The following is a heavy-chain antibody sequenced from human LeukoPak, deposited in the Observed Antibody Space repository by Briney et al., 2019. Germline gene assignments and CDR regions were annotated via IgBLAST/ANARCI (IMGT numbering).Heavy chain of an antibody. J-gene: IGHJ4*02. CDR2: VFYSGNT. CDR1: GGSISSFY. Sequence: PSETLSLTCTVFGGSISSFYWNWIRQPPGKGLEWVGYVFYSGNTNYNPSLGSRVTISEDTSKNQFSLNLNSLTAADTAVYYCARVPAAGTGPDYWGQGTLVTVSS. D-gene: IGHD6-13*01. V-gene: IGHV4-59*13. CDR3: ARVPAAGTGPDY.